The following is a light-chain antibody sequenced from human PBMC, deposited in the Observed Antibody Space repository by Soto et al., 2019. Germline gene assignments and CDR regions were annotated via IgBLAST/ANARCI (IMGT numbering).Light chain of an antibody. CDR3: QQYSNWPPLT. Sequence: EIVMTQSPITLSVSPGETTTLSCRASQSVGNNLAWYQQKPGQAPRLLIYGASTRATGIPARFSGSGSGTEFTLIISSLQSEDFAVYYCQQYSNWPPLTFGGGTKVDIK. CDR2: GAS. J-gene: IGKJ4*01. CDR1: QSVGNN. V-gene: IGKV3-15*01.